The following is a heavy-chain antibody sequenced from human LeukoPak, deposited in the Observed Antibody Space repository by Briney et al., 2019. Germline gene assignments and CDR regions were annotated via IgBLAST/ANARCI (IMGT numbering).Heavy chain of an antibody. D-gene: IGHD1-26*01. CDR1: GYTFTGYY. CDR2: INPNSGGT. J-gene: IGHJ4*02. CDR3: ASLVGATDNEEVGY. V-gene: IGHV1-2*06. Sequence: ASVKVSCTASGYTFTGYYMHWVRQAPGQGLEWMGRINPNSGGTNYAQKFQGRVTMTRDTSISTAYMELSRLRSDDTAVYYCASLVGATDNEEVGYWGQGTLVTVSS.